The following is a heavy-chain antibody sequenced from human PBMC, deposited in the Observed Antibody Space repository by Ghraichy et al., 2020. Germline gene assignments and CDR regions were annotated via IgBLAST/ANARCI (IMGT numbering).Heavy chain of an antibody. Sequence: LSLTCTVSGGSISSSSYYWGWIRQPPGKGLEWIGSIYYSGSTYYNPSLKSRVTISVDTSKNQFSLKLSSVTAADTAVYYCAMEISVIETGWFDPWGQGTLVTVSS. CDR1: GGSISSSSYY. J-gene: IGHJ5*02. V-gene: IGHV4-39*01. D-gene: IGHD3-22*01. CDR2: IYYSGST. CDR3: AMEISVIETGWFDP.